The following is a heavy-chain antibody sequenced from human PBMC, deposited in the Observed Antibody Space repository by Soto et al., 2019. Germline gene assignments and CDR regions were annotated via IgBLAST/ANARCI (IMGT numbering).Heavy chain of an antibody. CDR1: VGTFSSYD. V-gene: IGHV1-18*01. J-gene: IGHJ4*02. CDR2: ISPYNGNT. Sequence: AAVDVSCKASVGTFSSYDSSWVRQAPGQGLEWMGGISPYNGNTNYAQKLQGRVTMTTDTSTSTAYMELRSLRSDDTAVYYCARVEWVGTGYFDYWGQGTLVTVSS. CDR3: ARVEWVGTGYFDY. D-gene: IGHD6-19*01.